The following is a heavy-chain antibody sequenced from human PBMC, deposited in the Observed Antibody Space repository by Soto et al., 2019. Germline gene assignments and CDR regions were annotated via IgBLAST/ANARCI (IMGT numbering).Heavy chain of an antibody. CDR3: ARDNIVSKGYGMDV. D-gene: IGHD5-12*01. J-gene: IGHJ6*02. CDR2: IHSSGTF. V-gene: IGHV4-4*07. CDR1: GASISNAY. Sequence: QVQLQESGPGLVKPSETLSLTCTVSGASISNAYWSWIRQAAGKRLEWIGRIHSSGTFNYNPSLKSRGSISRDTSKNQISLKLSSVTAADTAVYYCARDNIVSKGYGMDVWCQGTTVTVSS.